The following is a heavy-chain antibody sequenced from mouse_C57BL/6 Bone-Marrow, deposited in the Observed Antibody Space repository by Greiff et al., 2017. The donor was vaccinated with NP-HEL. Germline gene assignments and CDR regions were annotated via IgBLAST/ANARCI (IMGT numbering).Heavy chain of an antibody. CDR1: GYSITSGYY. CDR3: ARDPHYYGSSYRYFDV. Sequence: VQLKESGPGLVKPSQSLSLTCSVTGYSITSGYYWNWIRQFPGNKLEWMGYISYDGSNNYNPSLKNRISITRDTSKNQFFLKLNSVTTEDTATYYCARDPHYYGSSYRYFDVWGTGTTVTVSS. J-gene: IGHJ1*03. CDR2: ISYDGSN. V-gene: IGHV3-6*01. D-gene: IGHD1-1*01.